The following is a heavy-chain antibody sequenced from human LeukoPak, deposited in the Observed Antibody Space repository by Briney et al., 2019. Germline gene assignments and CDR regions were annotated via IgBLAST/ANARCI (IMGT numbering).Heavy chain of an antibody. Sequence: GGSLRLSCAASGFSLSNYWMSWVRQAPGKGLEWVSSISSSSSYIYYADSVKGRFTISRDNAKNSLYLQMNSLRAEDTAVYYCARTPRETSYYYDSSGYSYYYYYGMDVWGQGTTVTVSS. CDR2: ISSSSSYI. V-gene: IGHV3-21*01. D-gene: IGHD3-22*01. CDR3: ARTPRETSYYYDSSGYSYYYYYGMDV. CDR1: GFSLSNYW. J-gene: IGHJ6*02.